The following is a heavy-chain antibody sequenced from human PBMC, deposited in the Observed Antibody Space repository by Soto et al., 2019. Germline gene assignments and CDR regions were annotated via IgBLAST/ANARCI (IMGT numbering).Heavy chain of an antibody. CDR2: INHSGST. Sequence: SETLSLTCAVYGGSFSGYYWSWIRQPPGKGLEWIGEINHSGSTNYNPSLKSRVTISVDTSKNQFSLKLSSVTAADTAVYYCARGRPRGATVDFDYWGQGTLVTVSS. J-gene: IGHJ4*02. V-gene: IGHV4-34*01. D-gene: IGHD4-17*01. CDR1: GGSFSGYY. CDR3: ARGRPRGATVDFDY.